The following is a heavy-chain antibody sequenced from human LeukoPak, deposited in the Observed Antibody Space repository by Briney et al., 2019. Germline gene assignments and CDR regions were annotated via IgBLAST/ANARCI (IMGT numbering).Heavy chain of an antibody. V-gene: IGHV3-30*07. CDR3: AKDRAVDIVATIF. J-gene: IGHJ4*02. CDR2: ISSDGSHK. Sequence: GGSLRLSCAASGFTLSSYAMHWVRQAPGKGLERVAVISSDGSHKYYAESVKGRFTISRDNSKRTLYLQMNSLRAEDTAVYYCAKDRAVDIVATIFGGQGTLVTVSS. CDR1: GFTLSSYA. D-gene: IGHD5-12*01.